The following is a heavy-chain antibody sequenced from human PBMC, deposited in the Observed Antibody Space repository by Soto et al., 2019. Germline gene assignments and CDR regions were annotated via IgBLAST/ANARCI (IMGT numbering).Heavy chain of an antibody. CDR3: ARDPGIPGRYWYFDL. CDR2: VNPKRGDA. CDR1: GYKFTDYY. V-gene: IGHV1-2*04. Sequence: QVLLVHSGAEVKKPGASVKVSRKASGYKFTDYYIHWVRQAPGQGLEWMGWVNPKRGDAVYAQKFQGWVTMTRDTATTTAYLEVNRLKSDDTAIYYCARDPGIPGRYWYFDLWGRGTLVTVSS. D-gene: IGHD1-20*01. J-gene: IGHJ2*01.